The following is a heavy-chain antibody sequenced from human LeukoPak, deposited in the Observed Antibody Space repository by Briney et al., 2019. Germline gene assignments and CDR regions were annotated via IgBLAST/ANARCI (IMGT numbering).Heavy chain of an antibody. CDR1: GFTFSSYS. CDR2: ISSSSSYI. V-gene: IGHV3-21*01. J-gene: IGHJ4*02. CDR3: ASSAPSTYYDFWSGYPNFDY. Sequence: KTGGSLRLSCAASGFTFSSYSMNWVRQAPGKGLEWVSSISSSSSYIYYADSVKGQFTISRDNAKNSLYLQMNSLRAEDTAVYYCASSAPSTYYDFWSGYPNFDYWGQGTLVTVSS. D-gene: IGHD3-3*01.